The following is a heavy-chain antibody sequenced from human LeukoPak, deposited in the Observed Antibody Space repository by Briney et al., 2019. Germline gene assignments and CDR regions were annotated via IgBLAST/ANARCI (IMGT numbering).Heavy chain of an antibody. CDR3: AKGGAVAGSPILIGY. V-gene: IGHV3-23*01. Sequence: GGSLRLSCAASGFTFSSYAMSWVRQAPGRGLEWVSAISGSGGSTYYADSVKGRFTISRDNSKNTLYLQMNSLSAEDTAVYYCAKGGAVAGSPILIGYWGQGTLVTVSS. CDR2: ISGSGGST. D-gene: IGHD6-19*01. CDR1: GFTFSSYA. J-gene: IGHJ4*02.